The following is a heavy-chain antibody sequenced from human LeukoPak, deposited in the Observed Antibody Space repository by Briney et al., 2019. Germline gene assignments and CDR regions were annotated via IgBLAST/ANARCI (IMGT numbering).Heavy chain of an antibody. CDR3: AREYIAAFDY. CDR1: GFTFSSYG. CDR2: ISYDGSNK. Sequence: GGSLRLSCAASGFTFSSYGMHWVRQAPGKGLEWVAVISYDGSNKYYADSVKGRFTISRDNSKNTVYLQMNSLRAEDTAVYYCAREYIAAFDYWGQGTLVTVSS. V-gene: IGHV3-30*03. D-gene: IGHD6-25*01. J-gene: IGHJ4*02.